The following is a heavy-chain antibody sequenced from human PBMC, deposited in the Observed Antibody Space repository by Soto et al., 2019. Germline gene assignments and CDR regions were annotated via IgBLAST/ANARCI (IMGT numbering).Heavy chain of an antibody. Sequence: QVQLQQWGAGLLKPSETLSLTCAVYGGSFSGYYWSWIRQPPGKGLEWIGEINHSGSTNYNPSLKSRVTISVDTSKNQFSLKLSSVTAADTAVYYCARGPGYCSSTSCSEYWGQGTLVTVSS. CDR3: ARGPGYCSSTSCSEY. CDR1: GGSFSGYY. D-gene: IGHD2-2*03. V-gene: IGHV4-34*01. J-gene: IGHJ4*02. CDR2: INHSGST.